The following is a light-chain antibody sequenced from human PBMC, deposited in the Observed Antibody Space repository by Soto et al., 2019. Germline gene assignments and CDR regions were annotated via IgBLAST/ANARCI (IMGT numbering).Light chain of an antibody. J-gene: IGKJ1*01. Sequence: ERVMTQSPATLSVSPGERATLSCRASQSVTTNLAWYQQKPGQAPRLLIFGASTRAIGIPATFTGSGSGTDFTLTTSRLQSEDFAVYYCQQYNGWPTFGQGTKVDI. CDR2: GAS. CDR3: QQYNGWPT. CDR1: QSVTTN. V-gene: IGKV3-15*01.